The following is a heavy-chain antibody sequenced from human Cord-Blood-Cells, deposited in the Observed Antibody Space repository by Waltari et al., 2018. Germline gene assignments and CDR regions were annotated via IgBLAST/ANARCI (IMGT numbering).Heavy chain of an antibody. D-gene: IGHD6-6*01. CDR2: IWYDGSNK. Sequence: QVQLVESGGGVVQPGRSLRLSCAASGFTFSSYGMHWVRQAPGKGLEWVAVIWYDGSNKYYADSVKGRFTISRDNSKNTLYLQMNSLRAEDTAVYYCARHQYSSSSFDYWGQGTLVTVSS. J-gene: IGHJ4*02. CDR1: GFTFSSYG. V-gene: IGHV3-33*01. CDR3: ARHQYSSSSFDY.